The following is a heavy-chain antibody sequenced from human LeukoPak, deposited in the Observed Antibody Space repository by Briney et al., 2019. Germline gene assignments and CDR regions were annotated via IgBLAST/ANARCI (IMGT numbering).Heavy chain of an antibody. CDR1: GYSMSSGYY. J-gene: IGHJ3*01. Sequence: TSETLSLTCTVSGYSMSSGYYWGWIRQPPGKGLHWIGSIFHSGNSYYNPSLKSRVTISVDTSKNQFSLKVNSVTAADTAVYYCARVGYNWNLWFDFWGQGTTVTVSS. CDR3: ARVGYNWNLWFDF. V-gene: IGHV4-38-2*02. D-gene: IGHD1-7*01. CDR2: IFHSGNS.